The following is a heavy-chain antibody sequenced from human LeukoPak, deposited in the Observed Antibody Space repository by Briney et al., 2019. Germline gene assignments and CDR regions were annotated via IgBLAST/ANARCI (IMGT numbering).Heavy chain of an antibody. D-gene: IGHD6-13*01. J-gene: IGHJ4*02. V-gene: IGHV1-18*01. CDR2: ISSYNGNT. CDR1: GYTFINYG. CDR3: ARDGFSSSWPYYFDF. Sequence: ASVKVPCKASGYTFINYGITWVRQAPGQGLQWMGWISSYNGNTNYAQKFQGRVTMTTDTSTSTAYMELKSLRSDDTAVYHCARDGFSSSWPYYFDFWGQGPLVTVSS.